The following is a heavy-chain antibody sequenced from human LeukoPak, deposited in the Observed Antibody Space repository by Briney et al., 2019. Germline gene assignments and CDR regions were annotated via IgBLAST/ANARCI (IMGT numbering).Heavy chain of an antibody. CDR1: GFTFSIYG. D-gene: IGHD2-8*01. Sequence: GGSLRLSCAASGFTFSIYGMHWVRQAPGKGLEWVAVISYDGSNKYYADSVKGRFTISRDNSKNTLYLQMNSLRAEDTAVYYCAREKYCTPTDCLHGRFYFNSWGQGTPVTVSS. J-gene: IGHJ4*02. CDR3: AREKYCTPTDCLHGRFYFNS. V-gene: IGHV3-30*03. CDR2: ISYDGSNK.